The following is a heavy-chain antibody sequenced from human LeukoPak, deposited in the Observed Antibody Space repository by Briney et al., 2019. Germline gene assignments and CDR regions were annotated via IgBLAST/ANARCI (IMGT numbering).Heavy chain of an antibody. J-gene: IGHJ1*01. CDR1: GFTFSSYA. Sequence: PGGSLRLSCAASGFTFSSYAMSWVRQAPGKGLEWVSSISGGGGSTHYADSVKGRFTISRDNSKNTLYLQMNSLRVEDTAVYYCASPGKAAAEGGQGTPVTVSS. CDR3: ASPGKAAAE. CDR2: ISGGGGST. V-gene: IGHV3-23*01. D-gene: IGHD6-13*01.